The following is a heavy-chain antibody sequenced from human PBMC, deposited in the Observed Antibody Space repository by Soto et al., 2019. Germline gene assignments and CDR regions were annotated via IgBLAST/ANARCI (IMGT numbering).Heavy chain of an antibody. CDR2: VYVSDSET. V-gene: IGHV5-51*01. CDR3: ARRGTLSGRDAFDV. D-gene: IGHD5-12*01. Sequence: GESLKISCRGSGYYSSSYWIAWVRQMSGKGLEWLGSVYVSDSETKYSPSFQGQVTISADKYTNTAYLYWSSLKASDTAMYYCARRGTLSGRDAFDVWGEGTMVTVSS. CDR1: GYYSSSYW. J-gene: IGHJ3*01.